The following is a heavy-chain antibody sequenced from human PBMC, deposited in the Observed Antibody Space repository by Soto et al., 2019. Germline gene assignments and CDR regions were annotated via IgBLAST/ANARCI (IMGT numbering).Heavy chain of an antibody. Sequence: PQQELSHTSTVSAGSISSSDYLWGRLRQPPGKGLEWIGSIYYSGSTYYNPSLKSRVTISVDTSKNQFSLKLSSVTAADTAVYYCARHREGGSSSSRYYYYGMDVWGQGTTVT. CDR3: ARHREGGSSSSRYYYYGMDV. CDR2: IYYSGST. D-gene: IGHD6-6*01. J-gene: IGHJ6*02. CDR1: AGSISSSDYL. V-gene: IGHV4-39*01.